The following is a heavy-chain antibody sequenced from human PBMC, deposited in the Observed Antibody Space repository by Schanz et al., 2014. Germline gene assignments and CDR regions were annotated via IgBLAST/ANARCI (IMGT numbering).Heavy chain of an antibody. V-gene: IGHV3-21*01. CDR1: RIIFGTYS. CDR2: INSRSNFI. CDR3: ARDLISSGWYG. J-gene: IGHJ4*02. Sequence: EVQLLESGGGLVQPGGSLRLSCTASRIIFGTYSMNWIRQTPKGLEWVSSINSRSNFIYYADSVKGRFTISRDNAKNSLYLQMNSLRAEDTAVYYCARDLISSGWYGWGQGTLVIVSS. D-gene: IGHD6-19*01.